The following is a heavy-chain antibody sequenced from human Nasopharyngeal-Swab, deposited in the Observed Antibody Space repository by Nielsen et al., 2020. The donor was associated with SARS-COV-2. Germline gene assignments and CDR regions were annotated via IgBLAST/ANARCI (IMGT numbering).Heavy chain of an antibody. J-gene: IGHJ4*02. CDR1: GGTFSSYA. V-gene: IGHV1-69*04. Sequence: SVKVSCKASGGTFSSYAISWVRQAPGQGLEWMGRIIPILGIANYAQKFQGRVTITAGKSTSTAYMELSSLRSEDTAVYYCARGPALGTAFFDYWGQGTLVTVSS. CDR3: ARGPALGTAFFDY. CDR2: IIPILGIA. D-gene: IGHD5-18*01.